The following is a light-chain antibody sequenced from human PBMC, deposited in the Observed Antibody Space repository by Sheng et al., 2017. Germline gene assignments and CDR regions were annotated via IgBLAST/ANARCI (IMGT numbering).Light chain of an antibody. CDR1: QGISNY. J-gene: IGKJ1*01. Sequence: DIQMTQSPSSLSASVGDRVTITCRASQGISNYLAWYQQKPGKVPRLLIFATSTLQSGVPSRFSGSGSGTDFTLTISGLQPEDVATYYCQKYNTVPWTFGQGTQVEVK. CDR3: QKYNTVPWT. V-gene: IGKV1-27*01. CDR2: ATS.